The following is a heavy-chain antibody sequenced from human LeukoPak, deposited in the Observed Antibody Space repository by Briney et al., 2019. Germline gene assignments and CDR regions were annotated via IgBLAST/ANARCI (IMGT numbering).Heavy chain of an antibody. J-gene: IGHJ6*01. CDR1: GFTVSSNY. CDR3: ARDPVDIVVVPAAIAPWGYYGMDV. D-gene: IGHD2-2*02. Sequence: SGGSLRLSCAASGFTVSSNYMSWVRQAPGKGLEWVAVISYDGSNKYYADSVKGRFTISRDNSKNTLYLQMNSLRAEDTAVYYCARDPVDIVVVPAAIAPWGYYGMDVWGQGTTVTVSS. V-gene: IGHV3-30-3*01. CDR2: ISYDGSNK.